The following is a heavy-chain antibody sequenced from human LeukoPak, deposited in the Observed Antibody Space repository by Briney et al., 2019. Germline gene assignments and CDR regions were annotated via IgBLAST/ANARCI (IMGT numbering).Heavy chain of an antibody. CDR1: GGSISSYY. CDR2: IYTSGST. Sequence: SETLSTTCTAPGGSISSYYWSWIRQPAGKGLPLIGRIYTSGSTNYNPSLKSRVTMSVDTSKNQFSLKLSSVTAADTAVYYCARDYLVGMVTYYYYGMDVWGQGTTVTVSS. CDR3: ARDYLVGMVTYYYYGMDV. D-gene: IGHD5-24*01. V-gene: IGHV4-4*07. J-gene: IGHJ6*02.